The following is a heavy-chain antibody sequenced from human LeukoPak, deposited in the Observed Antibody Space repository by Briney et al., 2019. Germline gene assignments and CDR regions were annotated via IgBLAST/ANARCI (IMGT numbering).Heavy chain of an antibody. J-gene: IGHJ5*02. D-gene: IGHD1-14*01. Sequence: PSETLSLTCTVSGGSISSSNYYWSWIRQPPGKGLEWIGEINHSGSTNYNPSLKSRVTISVDTSKNQFSLKLSSVTAADTAVYYCARPDRRFGREFDPWGQGTLVTVSS. CDR2: INHSGST. V-gene: IGHV4-39*07. CDR3: ARPDRRFGREFDP. CDR1: GGSISSSNYY.